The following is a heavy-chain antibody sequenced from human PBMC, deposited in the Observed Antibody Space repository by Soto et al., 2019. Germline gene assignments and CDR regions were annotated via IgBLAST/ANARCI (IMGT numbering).Heavy chain of an antibody. V-gene: IGHV3-30*18. CDR2: ISYDGSNK. D-gene: IGHD3-22*01. CDR3: AKDRSVDYYDSSGPSMLDY. Sequence: PGGSLRLSCAASGFTFSSYGMHWVRQAPGKGLEWVAVISYDGSNKYYADSVKGRFTISRDNSKNTLYLQMNSLRAEDTAVYYCAKDRSVDYYDSSGPSMLDYWGQGTPVTVSS. CDR1: GFTFSSYG. J-gene: IGHJ4*02.